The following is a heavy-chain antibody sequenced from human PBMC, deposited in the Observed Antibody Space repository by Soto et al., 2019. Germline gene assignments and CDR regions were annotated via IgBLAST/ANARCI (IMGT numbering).Heavy chain of an antibody. Sequence: PWGSLVISCASSVFNFSIYSMNWVRQAPGKGLEWVSYISSSSSTIYYADSVKGRFTISRDNAKNSLYLQMNSLRDEDTAVYYCARDREWLVVSYGMDVWGQGTTVTVSS. D-gene: IGHD6-19*01. J-gene: IGHJ6*01. V-gene: IGHV3-48*02. CDR3: ARDREWLVVSYGMDV. CDR1: VFNFSIYS. CDR2: ISSSSSTI.